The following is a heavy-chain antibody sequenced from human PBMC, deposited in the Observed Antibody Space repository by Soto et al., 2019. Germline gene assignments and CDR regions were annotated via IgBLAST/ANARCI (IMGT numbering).Heavy chain of an antibody. CDR1: GYTFTSYA. CDR2: INAGNGNR. Sequence: GASVKVSCKASGYTFTSYAMHWVRQATGQRLGWMGWINAGNGNRKYSQKFQGRVNITRDTSASTAYMELSSLRFEDTAVYYCARDDYYIWGQGTMVTVSS. J-gene: IGHJ3*02. D-gene: IGHD3-16*01. CDR3: ARDDYYI. V-gene: IGHV1-3*01.